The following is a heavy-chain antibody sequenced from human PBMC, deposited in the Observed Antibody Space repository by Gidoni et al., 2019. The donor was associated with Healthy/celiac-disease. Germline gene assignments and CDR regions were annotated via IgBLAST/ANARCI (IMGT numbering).Heavy chain of an antibody. Sequence: VQLVAYGGGVVQPGGSLRLSCAASGFNFRSYAMHGVRQAPGKGLEWVAVISDDGSNKYYADSVKGRFTISRDNSKNTLYLQMNSLRAEDTAVYYCARGGIVGAPGSFDIWGQGTMVTVSS. CDR1: GFNFRSYA. CDR3: ARGGIVGAPGSFDI. J-gene: IGHJ3*02. V-gene: IGHV3-30-3*01. CDR2: ISDDGSNK. D-gene: IGHD1-26*01.